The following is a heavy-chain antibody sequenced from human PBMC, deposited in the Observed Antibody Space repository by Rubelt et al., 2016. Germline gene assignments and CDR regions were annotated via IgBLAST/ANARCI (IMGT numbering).Heavy chain of an antibody. Sequence: EIQLVESGGGLVKPGGSLRLSCAASGFTFSIYRMKWVRQAPGKGLEWVSSISSVGDYIYYADSVRGRFTISRDNAKNSLYLQMNSLRAEDTAVYYCARGGRYNFWSGLDYWGQGTLVTVSS. J-gene: IGHJ4*02. CDR1: GFTFSIYR. V-gene: IGHV3-21*02. D-gene: IGHD3-3*01. CDR3: ARGGRYNFWSGLDY. CDR2: ISSVGDYI.